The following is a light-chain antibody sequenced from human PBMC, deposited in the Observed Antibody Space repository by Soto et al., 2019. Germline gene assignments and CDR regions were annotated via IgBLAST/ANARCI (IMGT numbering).Light chain of an antibody. CDR3: QQYNNSPPTWT. V-gene: IGKV3-15*01. CDR2: GAS. J-gene: IGKJ1*01. CDR1: QSVSSN. Sequence: EIVMTQSPATLSVSPGERATLSCRASQSVSSNLAWYQQKPGQAPRLLIYGASTRATGIPARFSGSGSGTEFTLTISSLQSEDFVVYYCQQYNNSPPTWTFGQGTQVEIK.